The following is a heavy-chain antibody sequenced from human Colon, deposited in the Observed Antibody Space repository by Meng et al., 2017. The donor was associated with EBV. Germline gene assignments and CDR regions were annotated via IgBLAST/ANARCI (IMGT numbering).Heavy chain of an antibody. CDR3: VRSSAWVRTGFDP. D-gene: IGHD6-19*01. J-gene: IGHJ5*02. V-gene: IGHV4-39*01. Sequence: QSQLQESGPGLVKPAEALCVSCCVSGGSISTSGYYWGWIRQPPGKGLEWIGSIGHSGFTYYTPSLKSRVAVSRDTSKSQFSLMLTSVTAADTAVYYCVRSSAWVRTGFDPWGQGTLVTVSS. CDR2: IGHSGFT. CDR1: GGSISTSGYY.